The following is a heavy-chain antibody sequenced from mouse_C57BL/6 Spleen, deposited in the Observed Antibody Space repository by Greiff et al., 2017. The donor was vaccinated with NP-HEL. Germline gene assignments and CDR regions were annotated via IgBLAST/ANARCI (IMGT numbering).Heavy chain of an antibody. CDR2: INPNNGGT. CDR1: GYTFTDYN. D-gene: IGHD2-10*02. Sequence: VQLQQSGPELVKPGASVKIPCKASGYTFTDYNMDWVRQSHGKSLEWIGDINPNNGGTIYNQKFKGKATLTVDKSSSTAYMELRSLTSEDTAVYYCARRRYDFYAMDYWGQGTSVTVSS. CDR3: ARRRYDFYAMDY. J-gene: IGHJ4*01. V-gene: IGHV1-18*01.